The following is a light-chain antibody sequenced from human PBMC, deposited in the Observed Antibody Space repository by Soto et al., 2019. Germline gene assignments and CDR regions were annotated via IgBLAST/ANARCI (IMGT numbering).Light chain of an antibody. CDR2: DAS. CDR1: QSVSSY. J-gene: IGKJ5*01. V-gene: IGKV3-11*01. Sequence: EIMLTQSPSTVSLYTGERATLSCRASQSVSSYLAWYQQKPGQAPRLLIYDASNGATGIPARFSGSGSGTDFTLTISSLEPEDFAVYYCQQRSNWPIPFGQGTRLGIK. CDR3: QQRSNWPIP.